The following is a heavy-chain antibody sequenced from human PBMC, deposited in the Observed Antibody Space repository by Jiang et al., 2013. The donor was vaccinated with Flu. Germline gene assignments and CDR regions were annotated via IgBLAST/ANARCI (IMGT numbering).Heavy chain of an antibody. V-gene: IGHV1-3*01. CDR1: GYTFTNYA. CDR3: ARDFIVATVVRMEVRDAFDF. D-gene: IGHD5-12*01. J-gene: IGHJ3*01. CDR2: INAGNDNT. Sequence: GYTFTNYAMHWVRQAPGQRLEWMGAINAGNDNTKYSQKFQGRVTITRDTSASTVYMELSSLRSEDTAVYYCARDFIVATVVRMEVRDAFDFWGQGTMVTVSS.